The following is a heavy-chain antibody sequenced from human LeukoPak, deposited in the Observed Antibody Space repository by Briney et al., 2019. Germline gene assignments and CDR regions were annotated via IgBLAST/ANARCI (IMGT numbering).Heavy chain of an antibody. CDR2: DGNVK. D-gene: IGHD4-17*01. V-gene: IGHV3-33*01. Sequence: GGSLRLSCTASGFTFNTYGMHWVRQAPGKGLDWVALDGNVKFYADSVKGRFTISRDNSKNTLYLELNSLRAEDTAVYYCARVLTVTFDCWGQGTLVTVSS. J-gene: IGHJ4*02. CDR1: GFTFNTYG. CDR3: ARVLTVTFDC.